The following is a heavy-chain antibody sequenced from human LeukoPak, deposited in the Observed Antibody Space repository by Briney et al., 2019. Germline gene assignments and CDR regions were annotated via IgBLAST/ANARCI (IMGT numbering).Heavy chain of an antibody. D-gene: IGHD2-21*01. CDR1: GFPFSSYG. V-gene: IGHV3-30*02. J-gene: IGHJ4*02. Sequence: GGSLRLSCTGSGFPFSSYGMHWVPATPGRGLEWVAFMRYDGKTEYYADSVKGRFTIAREDSHSTVHLHMKDLRPDDAAVYFCAKDLNTGVMQYFDSWGQGTLVSVSS. CDR3: AKDLNTGVMQYFDS. CDR2: MRYDGKTE.